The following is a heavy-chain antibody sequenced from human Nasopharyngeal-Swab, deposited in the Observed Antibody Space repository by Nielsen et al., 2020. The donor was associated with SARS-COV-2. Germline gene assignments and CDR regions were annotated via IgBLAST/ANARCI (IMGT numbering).Heavy chain of an antibody. CDR3: ARGRCTAWSTSYYFDY. J-gene: IGHJ4*02. CDR2: IYYSGST. Sequence: SETLSLTCTVSGGSISSGGYYWSWIRQPPGKGLEWIGYIYYSGSTYYNPSLKSRVTISVDTSKNQFSLKLTSVTAADTAVFFCARGRCTAWSTSYYFDYWGQGTLVTVSS. D-gene: IGHD2-8*01. CDR1: GGSISSGGYY. V-gene: IGHV4-31*03.